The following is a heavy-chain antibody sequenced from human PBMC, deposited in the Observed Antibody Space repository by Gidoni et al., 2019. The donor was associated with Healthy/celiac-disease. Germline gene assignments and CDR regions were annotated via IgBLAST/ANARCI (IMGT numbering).Heavy chain of an antibody. J-gene: IGHJ4*02. CDR1: GFTFSSYG. Sequence: QVQLVESGGGVVQPGRSLRLSCAASGFTFSSYGMHWVRQAPGKGLEWVAVIWYDGSNKYYADSVKGRFTISRDNSKNTLYLQMNSLRAEDTAVYYCAREQWPKALDYWGQGTLVTVSS. CDR3: AREQWPKALDY. V-gene: IGHV3-33*01. CDR2: IWYDGSNK. D-gene: IGHD6-19*01.